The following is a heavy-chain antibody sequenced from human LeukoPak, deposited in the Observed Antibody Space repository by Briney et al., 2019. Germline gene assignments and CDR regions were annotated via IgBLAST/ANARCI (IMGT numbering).Heavy chain of an antibody. D-gene: IGHD1-26*01. CDR3: ARALWELSDAFDI. CDR1: GLILNNFA. V-gene: IGHV3-21*01. Sequence: PGGSLRLSCAASGLILNNFAMTWVRQAPGKGLEWVSSISSSSSYIYYADSVKGRFIISRDNAKNSLYLQMNSLRAEDTAVYYCARALWELSDAFDIWGQGTMVTVSS. J-gene: IGHJ3*02. CDR2: ISSSSSYI.